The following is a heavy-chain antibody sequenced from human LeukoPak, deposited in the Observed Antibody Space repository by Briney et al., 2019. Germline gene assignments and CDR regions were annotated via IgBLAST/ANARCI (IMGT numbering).Heavy chain of an antibody. CDR3: AKDRSSWPHDAFDV. CDR2: ISSGGGTT. CDR1: GFTFNKNA. V-gene: IGHV3-23*01. D-gene: IGHD2-2*01. J-gene: IGHJ3*01. Sequence: GGSLRLSCGASGFTFNKNAMSWVRQAPGKGLEWVSCISSGGGTTSYAQSVKGQFTISRDNSKNTVYLQMNGLRDEDTAVYYCAKDRSSWPHDAFDVWGQGTMVTVSA.